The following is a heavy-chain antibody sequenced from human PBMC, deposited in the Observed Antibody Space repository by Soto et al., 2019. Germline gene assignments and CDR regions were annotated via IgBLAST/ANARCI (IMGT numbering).Heavy chain of an antibody. CDR3: ARGASDYDILTGFDY. Sequence: QVQLQESGPGLVKPSQTLSLTCTVSGGSISSGGYYWSWIRQHPGKGLEWIGYIYYSGSTYYNPSLKSRVTISVDTSKNQFSLKLSSVTATDTAVYYCARGASDYDILTGFDYWGQGTLVTVSS. V-gene: IGHV4-31*03. CDR1: GGSISSGGYY. D-gene: IGHD3-9*01. J-gene: IGHJ4*02. CDR2: IYYSGST.